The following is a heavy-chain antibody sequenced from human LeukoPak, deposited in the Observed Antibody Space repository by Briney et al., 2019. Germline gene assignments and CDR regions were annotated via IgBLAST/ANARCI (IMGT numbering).Heavy chain of an antibody. CDR1: GFTFSSYW. CDR2: IKQDGSEK. Sequence: GGSLRLSCAASGFTFSSYWMSWVRQAPGKGLEWVADIKQDGSEKDFVDSVKGRFTISIDNAKNSLYLQMNTLTAEHTAVYYCGRALGSLPENYWGQGTLVTVSS. V-gene: IGHV3-7*01. J-gene: IGHJ4*02. CDR3: GRALGSLPENY. D-gene: IGHD5-24*01.